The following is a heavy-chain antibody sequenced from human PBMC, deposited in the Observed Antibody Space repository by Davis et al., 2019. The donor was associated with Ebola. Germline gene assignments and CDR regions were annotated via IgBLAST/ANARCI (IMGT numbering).Heavy chain of an antibody. Sequence: PGGSLRLSCAASGFTFGDYGMSWVRQAPGKGLEWVGFIRAKPYGGTTDYAASVRGRFTISRDDSKSVAYLQMNSLKTEDTAVYYCTREVLPNRSWYFDLWGRGTLVTVSS. CDR3: TREVLPNRSWYFDL. J-gene: IGHJ2*01. CDR1: GFTFGDYG. CDR2: IRAKPYGGTT. D-gene: IGHD1-14*01. V-gene: IGHV3-49*04.